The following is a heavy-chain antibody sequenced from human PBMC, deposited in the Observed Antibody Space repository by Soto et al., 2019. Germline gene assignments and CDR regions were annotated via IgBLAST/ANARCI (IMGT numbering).Heavy chain of an antibody. Sequence: QIQLVQSGAEVKKPGASVKVSCKASGYTLTSYGISWVRQAPGQGPEWMGWVSAYNGNTNYAQKFQGRVTMTTDAXXXXXXXXXXXXXXXXXXXXXXXXXXXXXXXXXXXQFDFWGQGTQVSVSS. CDR2: VSAYNGNT. V-gene: IGHV1-18*01. CDR3: XXXXXXXXXXXXXQFDF. J-gene: IGHJ4*01. CDR1: GYTLTSYG.